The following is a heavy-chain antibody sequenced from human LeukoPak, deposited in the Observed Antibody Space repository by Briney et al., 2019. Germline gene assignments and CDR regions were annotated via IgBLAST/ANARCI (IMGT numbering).Heavy chain of an antibody. D-gene: IGHD3-22*01. J-gene: IGHJ4*02. CDR2: IGWIGSIYTSGST. CDR1: GGSISDYY. V-gene: IGHV4-4*09. CDR3: ARLRNYYDSSGYPNRVFDY. Sequence: SETLSLTCTVSGGSISDYYWSWIRQPPGKGLEWIGWIGSIYTSGSTNYNPSLKSRVTISVDTSKNQFSLKLSSVTAADTAVYYCARLRNYYDSSGYPNRVFDYWGQGTLVNVSS.